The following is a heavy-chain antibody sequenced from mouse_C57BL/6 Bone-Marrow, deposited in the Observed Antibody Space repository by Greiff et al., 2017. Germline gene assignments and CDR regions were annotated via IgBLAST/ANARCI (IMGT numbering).Heavy chain of an antibody. CDR3: ASGNWDQRDY. CDR2: IHPNSGST. D-gene: IGHD4-1*02. CDR1: GYTFTSYW. J-gene: IGHJ2*01. Sequence: QVQLQQPGAELVKPGASVKLSCKASGYTFTSYWMHWVKQRPGQGLEWIGMIHPNSGSTNYNEKFKSKATLTVDKSSSTAYMQLSSLTSKDSAVYYCASGNWDQRDYWGQGTTLTVSS. V-gene: IGHV1-64*01.